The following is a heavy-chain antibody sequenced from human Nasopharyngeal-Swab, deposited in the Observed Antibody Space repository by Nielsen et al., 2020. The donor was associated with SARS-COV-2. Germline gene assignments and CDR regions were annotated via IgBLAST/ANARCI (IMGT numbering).Heavy chain of an antibody. V-gene: IGHV3-33*01. CDR3: AVIAARPPEYFDY. CDR2: IWYDGSNK. CDR1: GFTFSSYS. D-gene: IGHD6-6*01. Sequence: GGSLRLSCAASGFTFSSYSMHWVRQAPGKGLEWVAVIWYDGSNKYYADSVKGRFTISRDNSKNTLYLQMNSLRAEDTAVYYCAVIAARPPEYFDYWGQGTLVTVSS. J-gene: IGHJ4*02.